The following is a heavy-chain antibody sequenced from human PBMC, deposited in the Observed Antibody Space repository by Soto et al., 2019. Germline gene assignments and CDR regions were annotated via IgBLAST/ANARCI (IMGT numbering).Heavy chain of an antibody. CDR2: IYYSGST. D-gene: IGHD3-10*01. CDR1: GGSISSSIYY. J-gene: IGHJ6*02. CDR3: ASSGSGSFLYYYYGMDV. Sequence: SETLSLTCTVSGGSISSSIYYWGWIRQPPGKGLEWIGSIYYSGSTYYNPSLKSRVTISVDTSKNQFSLKLSSVTAADTAVYYCASSGSGSFLYYYYGMDVWGQGTTVKVS. V-gene: IGHV4-39*01.